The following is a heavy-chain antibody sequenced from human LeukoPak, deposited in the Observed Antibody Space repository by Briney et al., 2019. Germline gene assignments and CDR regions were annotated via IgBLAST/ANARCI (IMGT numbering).Heavy chain of an antibody. V-gene: IGHV3-48*03. D-gene: IGHD2-21*01. CDR2: ISSSGTSI. Sequence: GGSLRLSCSVSGFTFSDYEVNWVRQAPGKGLDWISYISSSGTSIYYANSVKGRFTVSRDNAKNTVHLQMNTLRAEDTALYYCAREAASCGGDCLDYWGQGTLVTVSS. J-gene: IGHJ4*02. CDR3: AREAASCGGDCLDY. CDR1: GFTFSDYE.